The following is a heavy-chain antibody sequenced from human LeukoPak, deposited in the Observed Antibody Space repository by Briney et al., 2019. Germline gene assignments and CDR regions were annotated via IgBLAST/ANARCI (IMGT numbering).Heavy chain of an antibody. V-gene: IGHV1-2*02. J-gene: IGHJ4*02. CDR2: IDPNSGGT. Sequence: ASVKVSCKTSGYTFTVYYIHWVRQAPGQGLEWMGWIDPNSGGTNYAQKFQGRVTMTRDTSINTAYMELSRLRSDDSAVYYCARAKRLRLDYWGQGALVTVSS. CDR1: GYTFTVYY. D-gene: IGHD4-17*01. CDR3: ARAKRLRLDY.